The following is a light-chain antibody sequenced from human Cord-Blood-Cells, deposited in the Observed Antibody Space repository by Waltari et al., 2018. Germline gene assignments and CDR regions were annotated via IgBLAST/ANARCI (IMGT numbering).Light chain of an antibody. CDR3: SSYTSSSTVV. J-gene: IGLJ2*01. V-gene: IGLV2-18*02. CDR1: SSDVGSYNR. Sequence: QSALTQPPSVSGSPGQSVTISCTGTSSDVGSYNRVSWYQQPPGTAPKLMIYEFSNRPSGVPDRFSGSKSGNTASLTISGLQAEDEADYYCSSYTSSSTVVFGGGTKLTVL. CDR2: EFS.